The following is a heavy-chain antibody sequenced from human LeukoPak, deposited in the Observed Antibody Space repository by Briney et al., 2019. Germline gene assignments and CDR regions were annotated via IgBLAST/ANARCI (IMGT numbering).Heavy chain of an antibody. CDR2: IYCSGST. V-gene: IGHV4-59*08. CDR1: GGSISSYY. CDR3: ARSPLKRSTMVRGVSPEFDP. J-gene: IGHJ5*02. Sequence: SETLSLTCTVSGGSISSYYWSWIRQPPGKGLEWIGYIYCSGSTNYNPSLKSRVTISVDTSKNQFSLKLSSVTAADTAVYYCARSPLKRSTMVRGVSPEFDPWGQGTLVTVSS. D-gene: IGHD3-10*01.